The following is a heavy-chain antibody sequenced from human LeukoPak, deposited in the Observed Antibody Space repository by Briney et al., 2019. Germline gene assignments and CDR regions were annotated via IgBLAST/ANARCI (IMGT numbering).Heavy chain of an antibody. CDR1: GFTFSSYA. CDR3: ARDYDGEIAVDY. D-gene: IGHD4-17*01. V-gene: IGHV3-30*04. Sequence: GESLKISCKGSGFTFSSYAMHWVRQAPGKGLEWVAVISYDGSNKYYADSVKGRFTISRDNSKNTLYLQMNSLRAEDTAVYYCARDYDGEIAVDYWGQGTLVTVSS. J-gene: IGHJ4*02. CDR2: ISYDGSNK.